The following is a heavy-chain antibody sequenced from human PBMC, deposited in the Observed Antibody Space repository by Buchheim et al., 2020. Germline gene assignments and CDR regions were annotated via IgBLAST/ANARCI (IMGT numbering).Heavy chain of an antibody. Sequence: QVQLQESGPGLVKPSQTLSLTCTVSGGSISSGGYYWSWIRQHPGKGLEWIGYIYYSGSTYYNPSLKSRVTISVDTSKKQFSLKLSSVTAADTAVYYCARGNITMVRGVIKYYYYYGMDVWGQGTT. D-gene: IGHD3-10*01. V-gene: IGHV4-31*03. CDR2: IYYSGST. CDR3: ARGNITMVRGVIKYYYYYGMDV. CDR1: GGSISSGGYY. J-gene: IGHJ6*02.